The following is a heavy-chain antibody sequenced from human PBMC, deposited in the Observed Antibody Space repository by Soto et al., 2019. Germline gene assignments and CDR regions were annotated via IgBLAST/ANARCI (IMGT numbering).Heavy chain of an antibody. V-gene: IGHV4-31*03. D-gene: IGHD6-13*01. CDR1: GGSICSGGYY. CDR3: ARVFSDSSSFFDH. J-gene: IGHJ5*02. CDR2: IYYSGST. Sequence: LSLTCTVSGGSICSGGYYWSWIRQHPGKGLEWIGYIYYSGSTYYNPSLKSRVTISVDTSKNQFSLKLSSVTAADTAVYYCARVFSDSSSFFDHWGQGTLVTVS.